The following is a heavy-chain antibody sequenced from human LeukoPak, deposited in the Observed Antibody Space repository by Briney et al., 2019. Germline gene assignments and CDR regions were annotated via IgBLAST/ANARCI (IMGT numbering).Heavy chain of an antibody. J-gene: IGHJ6*03. D-gene: IGHD5-24*01. CDR3: ASMAYYYYYMDV. Sequence: SETLSLTCTVSGGSISSSSYYWGWIRQPPGKGLEWIGSINYSGSTYYNPSLKSRVTISVDTSKNQFSLKLSSVTAADTAVYYCASMAYYYYYMDVWGKGTTVTVSS. CDR1: GGSISSSSYY. V-gene: IGHV4-39*07. CDR2: INYSGST.